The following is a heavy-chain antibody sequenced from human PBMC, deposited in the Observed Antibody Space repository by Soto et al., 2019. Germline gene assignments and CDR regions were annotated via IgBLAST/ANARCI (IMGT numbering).Heavy chain of an antibody. J-gene: IGHJ5*02. Sequence: PSETLSLTCAVSGGSISSGGYSWSWIRQPPGKGLEWIGYIYHSGSTYYNPSLKSRVTISVDRSKNQFSLKLSSVTAADTAVYYCARELSSSRFDPWGQGTLVTVSS. CDR2: IYHSGST. CDR1: GGSISSGGYS. V-gene: IGHV4-30-2*01. D-gene: IGHD6-13*01. CDR3: ARELSSSRFDP.